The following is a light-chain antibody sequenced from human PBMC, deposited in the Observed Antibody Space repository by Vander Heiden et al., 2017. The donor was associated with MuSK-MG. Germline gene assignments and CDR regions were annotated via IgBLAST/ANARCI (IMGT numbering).Light chain of an antibody. CDR3: GTWDNSLSAVV. J-gene: IGLJ2*01. Sequence: QSVLTQPPPVAAAPGQKVSISCSGSRPNIGNNYVSWYPQRPATVPKPLIYYNNRHPSGMPARFSCSKTGTSAALGITGLQTGDEADYYCGTWDNSLSAVVFGGGTKLTVL. V-gene: IGLV1-51*01. CDR1: RPNIGNNY. CDR2: YNN.